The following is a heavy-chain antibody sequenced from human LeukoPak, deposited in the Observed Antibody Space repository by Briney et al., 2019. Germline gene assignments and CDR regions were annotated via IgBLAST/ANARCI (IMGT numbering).Heavy chain of an antibody. V-gene: IGHV1-69*13. Sequence: SVKVSCKASGGTFSSYAISWVRQAPGHGLEWMGGIIPIFGTANYAQKFQGRVTITADESTSTAYMELSSLRSEDTAVYYCAREDHESDTFDYWGQGTLVTVSS. D-gene: IGHD5-18*01. CDR2: IIPIFGTA. CDR1: GGTFSSYA. J-gene: IGHJ4*02. CDR3: AREDHESDTFDY.